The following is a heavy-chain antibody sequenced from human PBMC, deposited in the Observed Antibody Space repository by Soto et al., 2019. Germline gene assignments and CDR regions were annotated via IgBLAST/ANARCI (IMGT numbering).Heavy chain of an antibody. V-gene: IGHV3-21*01. CDR2: ISSSSSYI. D-gene: IGHD5-18*01. CDR3: ARDRGRGYSNGWVINPTNWYFDL. Sequence: EVQLVESGGGLVKPGGSLRLSCATSGFTFSHYSMNWVRQAPGKGLEWVSSISSSSSYIYYADSVKGRFTISRDNAKNSLYLLMTSLRAEDTAVYYCARDRGRGYSNGWVINPTNWYFDLWGPGTLVTVSS. CDR1: GFTFSHYS. J-gene: IGHJ2*01.